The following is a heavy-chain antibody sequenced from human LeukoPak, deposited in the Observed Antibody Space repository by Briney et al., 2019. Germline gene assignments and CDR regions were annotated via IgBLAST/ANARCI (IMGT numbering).Heavy chain of an antibody. CDR2: INPNSGGT. D-gene: IGHD5-12*01. CDR1: GYTFTGYY. Sequence: ASVKVSRKASGYTFTGYYMHWVRQAPGQGLEWMGWINPNSGGTNYAQKFQGRVTMTRDTSISTAYMELSRLRSDDTAVYYCARRIVATGDLDYWGQGTLVTVSS. J-gene: IGHJ4*02. CDR3: ARRIVATGDLDY. V-gene: IGHV1-2*02.